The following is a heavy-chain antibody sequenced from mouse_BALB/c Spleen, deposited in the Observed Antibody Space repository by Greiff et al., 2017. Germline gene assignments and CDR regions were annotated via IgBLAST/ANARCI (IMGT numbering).Heavy chain of an antibody. J-gene: IGHJ3*01. CDR2: INPSNGGT. CDR3: TRPYGSWFAY. Sequence: VQLQQSGAELVKPGASVKLSCKASGYTFTSYYMYWVKQRPGQGLEWIGEINPSNGGTNFNEKFKSKATLTVDKSSSTAYMQLSSLTSEDSAVYYCTRPYGSWFAYWGQGTLVTVSA. CDR1: GYTFTSYY. V-gene: IGHV1S81*02. D-gene: IGHD1-2*01.